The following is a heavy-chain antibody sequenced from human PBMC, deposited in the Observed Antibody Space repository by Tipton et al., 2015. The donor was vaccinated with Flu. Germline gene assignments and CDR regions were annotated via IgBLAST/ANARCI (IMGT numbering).Heavy chain of an antibody. CDR1: GYPFTNYE. V-gene: IGHV1-8*01. CDR3: VRLHPNPSPEDPY. CDR2: MDPTSGDA. D-gene: IGHD1-14*01. Sequence: QLVQSGAEVKKPGASMKVSCKASGYPFTNYEINWVRQASGQGLEWMGWMDPTSGDAVYAQKFLGRVTMTRDTSITTAHLELSGLRSDDTAVYYCVRLHPNPSPEDPYWGPGTQVTVSS. J-gene: IGHJ4*02.